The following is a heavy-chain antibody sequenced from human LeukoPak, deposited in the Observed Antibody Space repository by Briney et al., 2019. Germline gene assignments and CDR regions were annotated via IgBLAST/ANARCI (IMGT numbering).Heavy chain of an antibody. CDR2: INPSGGST. CDR1: GYTFTSYY. J-gene: IGHJ4*02. D-gene: IGHD1-26*01. V-gene: IGHV1-46*01. CDR3: AREVGPSGSYRRYFDY. Sequence: GASVKVSCKASGYTFTSYYMHWVRQAPGQGLEWMGIINPSGGSTSYAQKFQGRVTMTRDTSTSTVYMELSSLRSEDTAVYYCAREVGPSGSYRRYFDYWGQGTLVTVSS.